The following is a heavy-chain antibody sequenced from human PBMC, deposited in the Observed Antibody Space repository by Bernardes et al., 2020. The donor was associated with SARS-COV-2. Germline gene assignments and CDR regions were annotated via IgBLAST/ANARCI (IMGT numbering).Heavy chain of an antibody. CDR3: ARSSAPPNPFDY. V-gene: IGHV2-5*01. CDR1: GFSLSTSGVA. Sequence: PTLVKPTETLTLTCSFSGFSLSTSGVAVGWIRQPPGKALEWLGLIYWNDLKRYSPSLKNRLSITKDTSRDQVVLRMTNVDPVDTATYYCARSSAPPNPFDYWGQGTLVTVSS. J-gene: IGHJ4*02. CDR2: IYWNDLK. D-gene: IGHD3-3*01.